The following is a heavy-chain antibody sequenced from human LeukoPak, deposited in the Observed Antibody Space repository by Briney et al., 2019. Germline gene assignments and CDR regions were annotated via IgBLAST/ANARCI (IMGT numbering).Heavy chain of an antibody. CDR2: ISGSGGST. Sequence: GGSLRLSCAASGFTSSTYSMSWVRQAPGKGMEWVSAISGSGGSTYYADSVKGRFTISRDNSKNTPYLQMSSLRAEDTAVYYCAKDSSSGGWFDPWGQGTLVTVSS. CDR3: AKDSSSGGWFDP. D-gene: IGHD6-13*01. CDR1: GFTSSTYS. J-gene: IGHJ5*02. V-gene: IGHV3-23*01.